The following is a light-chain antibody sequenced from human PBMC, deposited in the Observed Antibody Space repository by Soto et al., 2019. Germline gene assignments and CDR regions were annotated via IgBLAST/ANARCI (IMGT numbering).Light chain of an antibody. J-gene: IGKJ3*01. Sequence: EIVLTQSPATLSLSPGERATLSCRASPSVSSYLAWYQQKPGQAPRLLIYDASNRATGIPARFSGSGSGTDFTLTISSLEPEDVAVDDCQQRSNWPRTFGPGTKVYIK. V-gene: IGKV3-11*01. CDR2: DAS. CDR3: QQRSNWPRT. CDR1: PSVSSY.